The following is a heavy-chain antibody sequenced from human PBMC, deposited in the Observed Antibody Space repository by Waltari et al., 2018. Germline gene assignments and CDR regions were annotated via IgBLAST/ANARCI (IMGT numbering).Heavy chain of an antibody. V-gene: IGHV3-74*02. D-gene: IGHD3-16*01. CDR1: GFTFSNYW. CDR3: ASSPVLFGD. CDR2: IANDGSGT. Sequence: EGQLVESGGGLVQTGGSRRLSCAASGFTFSNYWMHWVRQAPGKGLVWVSRIANDGSGTTYADSVKGRFTISRDNAKNTLYLQMNSLRAEDTAVYYCASSPVLFGDWGQGTLVTVSS. J-gene: IGHJ4*02.